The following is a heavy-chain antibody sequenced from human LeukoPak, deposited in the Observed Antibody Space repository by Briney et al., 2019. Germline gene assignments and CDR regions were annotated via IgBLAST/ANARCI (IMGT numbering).Heavy chain of an antibody. Sequence: GGSLRLSCAASGFTFSSYSMNWVRQAAGKGLEWVSSISSSSSYIYYADSVKGRFTISRDNAKKSLYLQMNSLRAEDTAVYYCARGPYEYYYILTGYPNNDYWGQGTLVTVSS. V-gene: IGHV3-21*01. J-gene: IGHJ4*02. CDR1: GFTFSSYS. CDR2: ISSSSSYI. CDR3: ARGPYEYYYILTGYPNNDY. D-gene: IGHD3-9*01.